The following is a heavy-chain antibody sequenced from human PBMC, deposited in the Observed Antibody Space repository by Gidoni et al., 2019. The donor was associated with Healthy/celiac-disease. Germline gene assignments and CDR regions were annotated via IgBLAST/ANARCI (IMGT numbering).Heavy chain of an antibody. Sequence: QVQLVQSGAEVKKPGSSVKVSFKSSGGTFSSYAISWVRQAPGHGLEWLGGIIPIFGTANYAQKFPGRVTITADKSTSTAYMELSSLRSEDTAVYYCARAEDIVATLWDYWGQGTLVTVSS. CDR1: GGTFSSYA. CDR3: ARAEDIVATLWDY. CDR2: IIPIFGTA. D-gene: IGHD5-12*01. J-gene: IGHJ4*02. V-gene: IGHV1-69*06.